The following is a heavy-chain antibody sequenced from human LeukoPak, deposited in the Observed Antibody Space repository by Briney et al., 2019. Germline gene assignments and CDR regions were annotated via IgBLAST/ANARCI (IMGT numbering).Heavy chain of an antibody. CDR1: GGPISSGGYY. V-gene: IGHV4-30-2*01. D-gene: IGHD2-15*01. J-gene: IGHJ3*02. CDR3: ARGVVAVGDAFDI. CDR2: IYHSGST. Sequence: SETLSLTCTVSGGPISSGGYYWSWIRQPPGKGLEWIGYIYHSGSTYYNPSLKSRVTISVDRSKNQFSLKLSSVTAADTAVYYCARGVVAVGDAFDIWGQGTMVTVSS.